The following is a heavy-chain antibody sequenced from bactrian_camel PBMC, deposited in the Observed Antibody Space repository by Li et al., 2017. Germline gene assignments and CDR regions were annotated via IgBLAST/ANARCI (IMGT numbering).Heavy chain of an antibody. Sequence: HVQLVESGGGSVQAGGSLRLSCVYSGYIYRRNCLGWFRQAPGKEREGVAGLSTLTLTTYYADSVKGRFTISQDNANTTVYLQMNGLKPEDTAMYYCGLDTRSLACGDGWSLSRRFDVSGQGTQVTVSS. CDR2: LSTLTLTT. CDR1: GYIYRRNC. J-gene: IGHJ4*01. D-gene: IGHD6*01. V-gene: IGHV3S54*01.